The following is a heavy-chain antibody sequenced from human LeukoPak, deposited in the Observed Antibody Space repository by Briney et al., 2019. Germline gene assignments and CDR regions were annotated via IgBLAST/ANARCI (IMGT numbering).Heavy chain of an antibody. CDR3: ARGFYDSSGYYSVFDY. CDR1: GFTFDDYA. J-gene: IGHJ4*02. D-gene: IGHD3-22*01. V-gene: IGHV3-9*01. CDR2: ISWNSGSI. Sequence: PGGSLRLSCAVYGFTFDDYAMHWVRQAPGKGLEWVSGISWNSGSIGYADSVKGRFTISRDNARNSLYLQMNSLRAEDTAVYYCARGFYDSSGYYSVFDYWGQGTLVTVSS.